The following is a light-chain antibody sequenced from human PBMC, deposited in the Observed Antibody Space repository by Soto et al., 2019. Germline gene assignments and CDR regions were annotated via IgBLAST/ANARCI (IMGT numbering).Light chain of an antibody. CDR3: QQRSKWPPT. Sequence: EIELTQSPSTLSASPGESPTLSFLASQSVSSYLAWYQQKPGQAPRLLTYAASNTATGIPARFSGSGSGTDFTLTLSSLEPEDFAVYYCQQRSKWPPTFGQGTRLEI. J-gene: IGKJ5*01. V-gene: IGKV3-11*01. CDR2: AAS. CDR1: QSVSSY.